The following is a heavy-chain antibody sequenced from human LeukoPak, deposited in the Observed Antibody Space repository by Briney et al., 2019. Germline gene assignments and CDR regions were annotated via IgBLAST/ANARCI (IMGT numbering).Heavy chain of an antibody. J-gene: IGHJ6*02. CDR3: ARESYDGMDV. V-gene: IGHV3-48*03. CDR2: ISRSGSSI. CDR1: GFTFSSHD. Sequence: GGSLRLSCAASGFTFSSHDMNWVRQAPGKGLEWVSYISRSGSSIYYADSVKGRFTISRDNAKNSLYLQTNSLRAEDTAVYYCARESYDGMDVWGQGTTVTV. D-gene: IGHD2-21*01.